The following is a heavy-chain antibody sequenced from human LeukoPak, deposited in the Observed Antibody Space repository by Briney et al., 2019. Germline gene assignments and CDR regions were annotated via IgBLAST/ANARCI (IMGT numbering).Heavy chain of an antibody. CDR2: IYYSGST. J-gene: IGHJ5*02. CDR1: GGSISSGDYY. Sequence: SQTLSLTCTVSGGSISSGDYYWSWIRQPPGKGLEWIGYIYYSGSTYYNPSLKSRVTISVDTSKNPFSLKLSSVTAADTAVYYCARGIDFWSGYYNSFDPWGQGTLVTVSS. V-gene: IGHV4-30-4*08. CDR3: ARGIDFWSGYYNSFDP. D-gene: IGHD3-3*01.